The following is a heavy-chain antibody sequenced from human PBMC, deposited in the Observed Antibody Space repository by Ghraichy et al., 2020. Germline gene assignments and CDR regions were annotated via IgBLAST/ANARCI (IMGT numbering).Heavy chain of an antibody. J-gene: IGHJ6*02. Sequence: GESLNISCAASGFTFSDYYMSWIRQAPGKGLEWVSYISSSSSYTNYADSVKGRFTISRDNAKNSLYLQMNSLRAEDTAVYYCARDSPLPPTWGYCSGGSCYTFGMDVWGQGTTVTVSS. CDR1: GFTFSDYY. V-gene: IGHV3-11*06. D-gene: IGHD2-15*01. CDR3: ARDSPLPPTWGYCSGGSCYTFGMDV. CDR2: ISSSSSYT.